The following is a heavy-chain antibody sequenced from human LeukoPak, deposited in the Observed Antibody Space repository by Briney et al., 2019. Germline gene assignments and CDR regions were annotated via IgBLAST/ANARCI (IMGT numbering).Heavy chain of an antibody. CDR2: ISSGSSTI. V-gene: IGHV3-48*04. D-gene: IGHD6-19*01. CDR3: AGGTGYSSGWYAPGWFDP. Sequence: PGGSLRLSCAASGFTFGSYSMNWVRQAPGKGLEWVSYISSGSSTIYYADSVKGRFTISRDNAKNSLYLQMNSLRAEDTAVYYCAGGTGYSSGWYAPGWFDPWGQGTLVTVSS. J-gene: IGHJ5*02. CDR1: GFTFGSYS.